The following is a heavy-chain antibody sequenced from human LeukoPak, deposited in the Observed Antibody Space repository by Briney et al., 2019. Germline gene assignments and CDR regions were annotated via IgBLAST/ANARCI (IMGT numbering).Heavy chain of an antibody. CDR3: VRPDDYSFDF. CDR1: GGSISSSSYY. J-gene: IGHJ3*01. D-gene: IGHD5-12*01. V-gene: IGHV4-39*01. Sequence: SETLSLTCTVSGGSISSSSYYWGWLRQPPGRGLEWIGSIYESGSTYYNPSLKSRVTISADTSKNQFSLNLTSVTAADTAVYYCVRPDDYSFDFWGQGTMVTVSS. CDR2: IYESGST.